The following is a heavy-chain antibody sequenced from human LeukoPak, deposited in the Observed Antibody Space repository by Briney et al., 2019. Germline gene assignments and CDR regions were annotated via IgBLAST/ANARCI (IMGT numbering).Heavy chain of an antibody. CDR3: ARGFDGVQAFDI. CDR2: VSGSGGST. D-gene: IGHD3-16*01. J-gene: IGHJ3*02. V-gene: IGHV3-23*01. CDR1: GFTFSSYA. Sequence: GGSLRLSCAASGFTFSSYAMSWVRQAPGKGLEWVSAVSGSGGSTYYADSVKGRFTISRDNAKKSLYLQMNSLRAEDTAVYYCARGFDGVQAFDIWGQGTMVTVSS.